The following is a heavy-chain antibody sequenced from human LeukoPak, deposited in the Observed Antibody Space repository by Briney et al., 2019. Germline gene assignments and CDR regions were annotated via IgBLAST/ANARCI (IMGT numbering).Heavy chain of an antibody. Sequence: ASVKVSCKASGYTFTSYGISWVRQAPGHGLEWMGWISAYNGNTNYAQKLQGRVTMTRDTSISTAYMELRSLRSEDTAVYYCVRDGEGVAISVNYWFDPWGQGTLVTVSS. J-gene: IGHJ5*02. V-gene: IGHV1-18*01. CDR2: ISAYNGNT. CDR3: VRDGEGVAISVNYWFDP. CDR1: GYTFTSYG. D-gene: IGHD3-10*01.